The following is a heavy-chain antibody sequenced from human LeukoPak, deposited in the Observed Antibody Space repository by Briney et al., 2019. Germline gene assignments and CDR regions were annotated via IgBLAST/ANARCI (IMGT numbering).Heavy chain of an antibody. CDR2: IQFDGANK. Sequence: GGSLRLSCAASGFLFTSYGMHWVRQAPGKGLEWVAFIQFDGANKYYADSVKGRFTIPRDNSKNTLYLQMNSLRADDTSVYYCAKLSGYSYGLSLDFDYWGQGTLVTVSS. CDR1: GFLFTSYG. V-gene: IGHV3-30*02. D-gene: IGHD5-18*01. CDR3: AKLSGYSYGLSLDFDY. J-gene: IGHJ4*02.